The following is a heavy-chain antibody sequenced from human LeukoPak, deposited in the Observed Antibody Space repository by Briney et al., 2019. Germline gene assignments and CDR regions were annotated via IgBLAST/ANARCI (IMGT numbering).Heavy chain of an antibody. V-gene: IGHV4-59*01. Sequence: SETLSLTCTVSGGSISSYFCSWIRQPPGKGLEWIGYIYNSGSTKYNPSLKSRVIISVDTPKNQFSLKLSSVTAADTAVYYCAGGSYYYMDVWGKGTTVTVSS. CDR1: GGSISSYF. J-gene: IGHJ6*03. CDR3: AGGSYYYMDV. CDR2: IYNSGST.